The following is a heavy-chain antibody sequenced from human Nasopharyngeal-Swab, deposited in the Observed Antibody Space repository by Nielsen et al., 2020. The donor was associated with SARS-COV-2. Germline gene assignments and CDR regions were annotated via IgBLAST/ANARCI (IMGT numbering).Heavy chain of an antibody. J-gene: IGHJ6*02. D-gene: IGHD6-13*01. CDR3: AKSIAAAGTGYYYYGMDV. CDR1: GFTFSSYS. CDR2: ISGSGGST. Sequence: LSLTCAASGFTFSSYSMNWVRQAPGKGLEWVSAISGSGGSTYYADSVKGRFTISRDNSKNTLYLQMNSLRAEDTAVYYCAKSIAAAGTGYYYYGMDVWGQGTTVTVSS. V-gene: IGHV3-23*01.